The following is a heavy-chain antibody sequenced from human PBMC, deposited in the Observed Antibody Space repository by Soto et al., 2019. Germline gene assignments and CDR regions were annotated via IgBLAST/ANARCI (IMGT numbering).Heavy chain of an antibody. Sequence: QVQLVQSGAEVRKPGSSVKVSCKASGGTFTSYAISWVRRAPGQGLEWIGGIIPLFGTPDYAQKFQGRVTITADESTSTAYLELKTLRSEDTALYYCATEGHLVGATARRGFEDWGQGTLVTVSS. V-gene: IGHV1-69*01. D-gene: IGHD1-26*01. CDR2: IIPLFGTP. CDR1: GGTFTSYA. CDR3: ATEGHLVGATARRGFED. J-gene: IGHJ4*02.